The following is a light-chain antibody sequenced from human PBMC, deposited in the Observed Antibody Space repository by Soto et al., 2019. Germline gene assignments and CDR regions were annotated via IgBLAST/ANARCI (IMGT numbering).Light chain of an antibody. Sequence: EVVMTQSPATLSVSPGEGFTLSCRASQGIGDTLAWYQHKPGQAHRLLIYGASSRATGIPDRFSGSGSGTDFTLTISRLEPEDLAVYYCQQYGSSPSLTFGGGTKVDIK. CDR3: QQYGSSPSLT. J-gene: IGKJ4*01. CDR1: QGIGDT. CDR2: GAS. V-gene: IGKV3-20*01.